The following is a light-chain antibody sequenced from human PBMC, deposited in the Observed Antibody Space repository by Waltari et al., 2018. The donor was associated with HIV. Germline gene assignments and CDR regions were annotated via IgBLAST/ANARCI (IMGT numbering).Light chain of an antibody. CDR3: QQRANLPRRVT. V-gene: IGKV3-11*01. CDR2: DSS. Sequence: EIVLTQSPATLSLSPGQRAALSCRASQRVNTYLVWYQQKPGQPPRLLIYDSSIRAPGIPARFSGSGSGTDFTLTISSLEPEDSATYYCQQRANLPRRVTFGGGTKVEI. CDR1: QRVNTY. J-gene: IGKJ4*01.